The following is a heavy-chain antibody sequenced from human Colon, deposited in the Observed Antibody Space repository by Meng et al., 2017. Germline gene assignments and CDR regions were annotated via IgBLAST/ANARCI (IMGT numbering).Heavy chain of an antibody. Sequence: QGQLVESGGGVVQPGGSLGLSCAASGFTFSTYAMHWVRQAPGKGLQWLTVISYDGSNKYYADPGKGRFTISRDNSKNTFYLQMNSLRADDTAVYYCARGGRDGHLDYWGQGTLVTVSS. D-gene: IGHD5-24*01. CDR2: ISYDGSNK. V-gene: IGHV3-30*04. CDR1: GFTFSTYA. CDR3: ARGGRDGHLDY. J-gene: IGHJ4*02.